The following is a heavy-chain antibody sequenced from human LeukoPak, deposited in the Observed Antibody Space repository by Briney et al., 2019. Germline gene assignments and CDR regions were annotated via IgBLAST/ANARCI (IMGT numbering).Heavy chain of an antibody. J-gene: IGHJ4*02. D-gene: IGHD3-10*01. Sequence: GSLRLSCAASGFTFSTYAMSWVRLAPGKGLEWVSTITNSGGRTNYAESVKGRFTISRDNSKNTLYLQMNSLRVEDWAVYYCAKDEVAPGSSGDFFDYWGQGTLVTVSS. CDR3: AKDEVAPGSSGDFFDY. V-gene: IGHV3-23*01. CDR1: GFTFSTYA. CDR2: ITNSGGRT.